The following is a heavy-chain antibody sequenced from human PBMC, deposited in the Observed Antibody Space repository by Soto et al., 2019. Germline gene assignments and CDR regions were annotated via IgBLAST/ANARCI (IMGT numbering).Heavy chain of an antibody. D-gene: IGHD1-26*01. Sequence: SETLSLTCTVSGGSISSYYWSWIRQPPGKGLEWIGYIYYSGSTNYNPSLKSRVTISVDTSKNQFSLKLSSVTAADTAVYYCARDQVGAFDYWGQGTLVTSPQ. CDR3: ARDQVGAFDY. CDR2: IYYSGST. V-gene: IGHV4-59*01. CDR1: GGSISSYY. J-gene: IGHJ4*02.